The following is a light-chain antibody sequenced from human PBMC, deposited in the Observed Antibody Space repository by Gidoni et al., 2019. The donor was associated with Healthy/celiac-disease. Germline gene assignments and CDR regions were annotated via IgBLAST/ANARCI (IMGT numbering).Light chain of an antibody. CDR2: AAS. V-gene: IGKV1-39*01. CDR3: QQSYSTSRT. Sequence: DIQMTQSPSSLSASVGDRVTITCRASQSISSYLNWYQLKPGKAPKLLIYAASSLQSGVPSRFSGIGSGTDFTLTFSSLQPEDFATYYCQQSYSTSRTCXQXTKVEIK. J-gene: IGKJ1*01. CDR1: QSISSY.